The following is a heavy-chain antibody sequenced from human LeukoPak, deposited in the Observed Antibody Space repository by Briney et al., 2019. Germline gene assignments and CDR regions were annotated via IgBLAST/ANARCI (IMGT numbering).Heavy chain of an antibody. CDR2: ISYDGSNK. Sequence: PGGSLRLSCAASGFTFSYYSMSWVRQAPGKGLEWVAVISYDGSNKYYADSVKGRFTISRDNSKNTLYLQMNSLRAEDTAVYYCARAGYDILTGYYKSYFDYWGQGTLVIVSS. CDR3: ARAGYDILTGYYKSYFDY. J-gene: IGHJ4*02. D-gene: IGHD3-9*01. CDR1: GFTFSYYS. V-gene: IGHV3-30*04.